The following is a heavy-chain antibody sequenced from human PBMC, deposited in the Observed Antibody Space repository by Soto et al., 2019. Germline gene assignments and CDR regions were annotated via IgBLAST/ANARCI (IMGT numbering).Heavy chain of an antibody. CDR2: ISSSSSYI. CDR3: AREVWVVVAASGERGAFDI. D-gene: IGHD2-15*01. CDR1: GFTFSSYS. J-gene: IGHJ3*02. Sequence: EVQLVESGGGLVKPGGSLRLSCAASGFTFSSYSMNWVRQAPGKGLEWVSSISSSSSYIYYADSVKGRFTISRDNAKNSLYLQMNSLRAEDTAVYYCAREVWVVVAASGERGAFDIWGQGTMVTVSS. V-gene: IGHV3-21*01.